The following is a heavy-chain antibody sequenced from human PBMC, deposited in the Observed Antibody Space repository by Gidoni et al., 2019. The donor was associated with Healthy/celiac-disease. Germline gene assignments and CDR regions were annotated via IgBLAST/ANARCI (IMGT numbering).Heavy chain of an antibody. CDR3: ARDRHQAKVPAVSPYYYYGMDV. CDR1: GFTFSSYA. D-gene: IGHD2-2*01. J-gene: IGHJ6*02. V-gene: IGHV3-30-3*01. CDR2: ISNDGSNK. Sequence: QVQLVESGGGVVQPGRSLRLSCAASGFTFSSYALHWVRQAPGKGLEWVAVISNDGSNKYYADSVKGRFTISRDNSKNTLYLQMNSLRAEDTAVYYCARDRHQAKVPAVSPYYYYGMDVWGQGTTVTVSS.